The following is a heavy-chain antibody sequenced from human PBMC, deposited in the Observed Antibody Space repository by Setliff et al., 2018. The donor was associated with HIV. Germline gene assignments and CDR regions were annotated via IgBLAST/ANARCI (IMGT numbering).Heavy chain of an antibody. Sequence: PSETLSLTCTVSGGSISSSSYYWGWIRQPPGKGLEWIGSIYYSGSTYYNPSLKSRVTISVDTSKNQFSLKLSSVTAADTAVYYCVRGGSYHDYWGQGTLVTVSS. D-gene: IGHD1-26*01. V-gene: IGHV4-39*07. CDR1: GGSISSSSYY. J-gene: IGHJ4*02. CDR2: IYYSGST. CDR3: VRGGSYHDY.